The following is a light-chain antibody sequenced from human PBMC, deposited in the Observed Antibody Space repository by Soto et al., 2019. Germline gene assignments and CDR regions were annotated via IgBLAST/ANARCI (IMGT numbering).Light chain of an antibody. Sequence: EIVLTQSPGTLSLSPGERATLSCRASQSGSSSYLAWYQQKPGQAPRLLIYGASSRATGIPDRFSGSGSGTDFSLTISRLEPEDFAVYYCQQYGSSPPRYTFGQGTKLEIK. CDR1: QSGSSSY. CDR2: GAS. V-gene: IGKV3-20*01. J-gene: IGKJ2*01. CDR3: QQYGSSPPRYT.